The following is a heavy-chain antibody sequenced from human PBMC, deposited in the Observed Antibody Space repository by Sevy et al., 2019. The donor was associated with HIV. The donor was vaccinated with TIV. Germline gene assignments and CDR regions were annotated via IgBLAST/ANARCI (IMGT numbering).Heavy chain of an antibody. CDR1: GGSISSYY. Sequence: SETLSLTCTVSGGSISSYYWSWIRQPPGKGLEWIGYIYYSGSTNYNPSLKSRVTISVDTSKNQFSLKLSSVTAADTAVYYCARCSKREQLTYYYYYYYMDVWGKGTTVTVSS. J-gene: IGHJ6*03. CDR2: IYYSGST. V-gene: IGHV4-59*08. D-gene: IGHD6-13*01. CDR3: ARCSKREQLTYYYYYYYMDV.